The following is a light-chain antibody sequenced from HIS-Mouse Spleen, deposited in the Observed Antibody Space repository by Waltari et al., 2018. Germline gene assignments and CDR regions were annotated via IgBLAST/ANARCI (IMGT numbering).Light chain of an antibody. CDR3: YSAADNNRV. CDR2: KDS. J-gene: IGLJ3*02. Sequence: SYELTQPSSVSVSPGQTARITCSGDVLAKKYARWFQQKPGQAPVLVISKDSDRPSGIPVRFAGSSSGTTVTLTISGAQVEDDADYYCYSAADNNRVFGGGTKLTVL. CDR1: VLAKKY. V-gene: IGLV3-27*01.